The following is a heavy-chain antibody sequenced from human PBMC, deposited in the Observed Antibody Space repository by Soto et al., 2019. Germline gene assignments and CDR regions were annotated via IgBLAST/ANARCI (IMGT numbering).Heavy chain of an antibody. CDR3: ARVRRGVNYYYGMDV. V-gene: IGHV4-4*02. Sequence: SETLSLTCAVSGGSISSSNWWSWVRQPPGKGLEWIGEIYHSGSTNYNPSLKSRVTISVDKSKNQFSLKLSSVTAADTAVYYCARVRRGVNYYYGMDVWGQGTTVTVSS. CDR1: GGSISSSNW. CDR2: IYHSGST. D-gene: IGHD3-10*01. J-gene: IGHJ6*02.